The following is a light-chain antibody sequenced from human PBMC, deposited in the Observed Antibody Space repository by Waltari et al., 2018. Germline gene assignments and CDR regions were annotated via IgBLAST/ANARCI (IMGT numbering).Light chain of an antibody. CDR2: GAS. V-gene: IGKV3-20*01. Sequence: EIVLTQSPGTLSLSPGERATLSCRASQTVSSIYLAWYQQKPGQAPRLLIYGASNRATGIPDRFSGSGSGTDFTLTISRLEPEDFAVYYCQQFASSLRTFGGGTKVEI. CDR3: QQFASSLRT. CDR1: QTVSSIY. J-gene: IGKJ4*01.